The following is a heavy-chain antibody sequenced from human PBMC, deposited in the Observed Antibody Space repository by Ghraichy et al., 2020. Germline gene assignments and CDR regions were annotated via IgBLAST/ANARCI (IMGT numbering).Heavy chain of an antibody. D-gene: IGHD1-26*01. Sequence: SETLSLTCTVSGGSISTYSWSWLRQPPGKGLEWIGYSGSTNYNPSLKSRVTVSVDTSNNLFSLKLSSVTAADTAMYYCARTSGIVGATGPFDIWGPGTGVTVSS. CDR2: SGST. CDR1: GGSISTYS. J-gene: IGHJ3*02. CDR3: ARTSGIVGATGPFDI. V-gene: IGHV4-59*01.